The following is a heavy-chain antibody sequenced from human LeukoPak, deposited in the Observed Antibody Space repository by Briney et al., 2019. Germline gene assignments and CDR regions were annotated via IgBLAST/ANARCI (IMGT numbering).Heavy chain of an antibody. Sequence: GGSLRLSCAASGFTVSRNYMSWVRQAPGEGLEWVSVIYRDGKTYFADSVKGRFTISRDNPKNTLYLQMSSLRAEDTAVYYCASLERWLQFWGQGTLVTVSS. CDR2: IYRDGKT. J-gene: IGHJ4*02. D-gene: IGHD5-24*01. V-gene: IGHV3-53*01. CDR3: ASLERWLQF. CDR1: GFTVSRNY.